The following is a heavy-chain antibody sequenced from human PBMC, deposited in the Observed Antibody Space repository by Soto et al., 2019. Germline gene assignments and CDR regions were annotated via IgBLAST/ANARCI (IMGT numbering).Heavy chain of an antibody. CDR3: ARSTVLVLLEIAVDP. J-gene: IGHJ5*02. V-gene: IGHV4-30-4*01. Sequence: VAWGNIVSLGYCWSWKSQPPGKGLEWIGYIYYSGSTYYNPSLKSRVTISVDTSKNQFSLKLSSVTAADTAVYYCARSTVLVLLEIAVDPWV. D-gene: IGHD3-10*01. CDR1: WGNIVSLGYC. CDR2: IYYSGST.